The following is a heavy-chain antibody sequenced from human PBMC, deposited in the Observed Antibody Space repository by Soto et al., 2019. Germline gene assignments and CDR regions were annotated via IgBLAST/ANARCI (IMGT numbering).Heavy chain of an antibody. CDR2: IYYSGST. J-gene: IGHJ3*02. CDR1: GDSINSYH. CDR3: ARETYYYESGAYYYGIDI. D-gene: IGHD3-22*01. V-gene: IGHV4-59*01. Sequence: QVQLQESGPGLVKPSETLSLTCTVSGDSINSYHWTWIRQPPGKGLEWIGYIYYSGSTNYNPSLKIRATISVDMSKNQFSLELSSVSAADTAVYYCARETYYYESGAYYYGIDIWGQGTMVAVSS.